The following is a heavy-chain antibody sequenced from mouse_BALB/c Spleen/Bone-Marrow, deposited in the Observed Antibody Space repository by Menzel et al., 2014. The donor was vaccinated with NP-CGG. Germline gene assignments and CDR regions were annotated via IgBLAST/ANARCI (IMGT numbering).Heavy chain of an antibody. CDR3: ARDGDYRYAWFSY. CDR1: GFSFSDHY. J-gene: IGHJ3*01. D-gene: IGHD2-14*01. CDR2: ISDGGGHT. V-gene: IGHV5-4*02. Sequence: EVKLQESGGRLVKPGGSLKLSCAASGFSFSDHYMYRVRQTPEKRLEWVATISDGGGHTYYSDSVKGRFTISRDNAKNNLYLQMSSLKSEDTAMYHCARDGDYRYAWFSYWGQGTPVTVSA.